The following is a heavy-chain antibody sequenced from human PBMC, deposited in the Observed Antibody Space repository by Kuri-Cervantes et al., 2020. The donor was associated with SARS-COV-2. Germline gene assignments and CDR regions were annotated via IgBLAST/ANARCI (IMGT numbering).Heavy chain of an antibody. V-gene: IGHV4-34*01. Sequence: GSLRLSCAVYGESLSDYYWNWIRQPPGKGLEWIGELNDSGSTHYNTGSTNYNPSLKSRVTISVDTSKNQFSLKLSSVTAADTAVYYRARGPYGANSGVAFDIWGQGTMVTVSS. CDR2: LNDSGSTHYNTGST. D-gene: IGHD4-23*01. CDR1: GESLSDYY. J-gene: IGHJ3*02. CDR3: ARGPYGANSGVAFDI.